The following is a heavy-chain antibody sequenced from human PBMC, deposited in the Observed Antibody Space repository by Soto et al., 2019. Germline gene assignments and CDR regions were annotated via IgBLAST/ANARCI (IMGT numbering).Heavy chain of an antibody. D-gene: IGHD2-15*01. V-gene: IGHV5-51*01. CDR3: ARLLNPGRYCSGGSCYFAFDP. Sequence: PGESLKISCKGSGYSFTSYWIGWVRQMPGKGLEWMGIIYPGDSDTRYSPSFQGQVTISADKSISTAYLQWSSLKASDTAMYYCARLLNPGRYCSGGSCYFAFDPWGQGTLVTVSS. CDR1: GYSFTSYW. J-gene: IGHJ5*02. CDR2: IYPGDSDT.